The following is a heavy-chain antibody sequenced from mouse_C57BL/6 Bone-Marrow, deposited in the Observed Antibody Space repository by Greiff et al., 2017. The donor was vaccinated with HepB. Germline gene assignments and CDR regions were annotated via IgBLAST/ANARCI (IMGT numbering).Heavy chain of an antibody. V-gene: IGHV1-81*01. CDR1: GFTFTSYG. CDR3: ARDGDYYYAFAY. D-gene: IGHD1-1*01. Sequence: VKLMESGGGLVQPGGSLSLSCAASGFTFTSYGISWVKQRTGQGLEWIGEIYPRSGNTYYNEKFKGKATLTADKSSSTAYMELRSLTSEDSAVYFCARDGDYYYAFAYWGQGTRVTVSA. CDR2: IYPRSGNT. J-gene: IGHJ3*01.